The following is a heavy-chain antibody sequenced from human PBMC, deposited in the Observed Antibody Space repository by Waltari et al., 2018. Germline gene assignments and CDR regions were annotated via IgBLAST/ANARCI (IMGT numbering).Heavy chain of an antibody. CDR2: ISSNSRYK. CDR1: GFACSSYT. CDR3: ARPRAMGEIDH. J-gene: IGHJ4*02. V-gene: IGHV3-21*01. D-gene: IGHD3-16*01. Sequence: EVKVVQSGGGLVRPGGSLTLSCSASGFACSSYTMDWVRQAPGKGLEWVSSISSNSRYKNYADSTKGRFTISRDNAKNSVYLLMNSLRVEDTAIYFCARPRAMGEIDHWGQGTLVAVSS.